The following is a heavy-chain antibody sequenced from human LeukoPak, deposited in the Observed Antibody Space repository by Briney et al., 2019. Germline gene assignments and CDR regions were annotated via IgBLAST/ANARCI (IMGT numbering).Heavy chain of an antibody. J-gene: IGHJ6*02. Sequence: SETLSLACTVSGGSISSYYWSWIRQPPGKGLEWIGYIYYSGSTNYNPSLKSRVTISVDTSKNQFSLKLSSVTAADTAVYYCARVRYSRSLSGMDVWGQGTTVTVSS. D-gene: IGHD6-13*01. V-gene: IGHV4-59*01. CDR3: ARVRYSRSLSGMDV. CDR2: IYYSGST. CDR1: GGSISSYY.